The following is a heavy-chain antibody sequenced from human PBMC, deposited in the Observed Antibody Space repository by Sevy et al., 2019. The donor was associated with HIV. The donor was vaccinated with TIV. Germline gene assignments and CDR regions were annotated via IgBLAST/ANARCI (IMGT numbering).Heavy chain of an antibody. V-gene: IGHV3-33*01. CDR1: GFTFSTYG. CDR2: IWFDGSNS. D-gene: IGHD4-17*01. CDR3: ARDLEFYDYGDYGPAFMPDY. Sequence: GGSLRLSCAAPGFTFSTYGMHWVRQAPGKGLEWVAVIWFDGSNSYYADSVKGRLTISRDIAKSTLHLEMNRLRAEDTAVYYCARDLEFYDYGDYGPAFMPDYWGQGTLVTVSS. J-gene: IGHJ4*02.